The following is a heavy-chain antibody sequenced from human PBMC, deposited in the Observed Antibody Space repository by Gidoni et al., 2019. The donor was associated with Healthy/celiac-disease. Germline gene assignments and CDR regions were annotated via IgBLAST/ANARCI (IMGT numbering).Heavy chain of an antibody. CDR3: ARDLDSGDGAFDY. J-gene: IGHJ4*02. CDR1: GGTFSSYT. V-gene: IGHV1-69*08. Sequence: QVQLVQSGAEVKKPGSSVKVSCKASGGTFSSYTISWVRQAPGQGLEWMGWIIAILGIANYAQKFQGRVTITADKSTSTAYMELSSLRSEDTAVYYCARDLDSGDGAFDYWGQGTLVTVSS. D-gene: IGHD5-12*01. CDR2: IIAILGIA.